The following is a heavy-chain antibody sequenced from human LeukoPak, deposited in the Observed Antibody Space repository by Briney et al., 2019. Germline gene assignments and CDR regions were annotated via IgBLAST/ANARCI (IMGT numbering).Heavy chain of an antibody. Sequence: SETLSLTCAVYGRSFCGYYWSWIRQPPGKGLEWIGEINHSGSTNYNPSLKSRVTISVDTSKNQFSLKLSSVTAADTAVYYCARGGYYDFWSGYSNPYYYYGMDVWGQGNTVTVSS. CDR2: INHSGST. J-gene: IGHJ6*02. V-gene: IGHV4-34*01. CDR3: ARGGYYDFWSGYSNPYYYYGMDV. CDR1: GRSFCGYY. D-gene: IGHD3-3*01.